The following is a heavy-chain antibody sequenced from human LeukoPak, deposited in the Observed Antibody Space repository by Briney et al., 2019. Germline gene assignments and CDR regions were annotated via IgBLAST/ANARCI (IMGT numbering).Heavy chain of an antibody. V-gene: IGHV4-34*01. Sequence: SETLSLTCAVSGGSFSGYHWNWIRQPPGKRLEWIGEILHSGRTNYKSSLKSRVTISVDTSKNQFSLNLSSVTAADTAVYYCARGNLVVVPAVQRAYSYMDVWGNGTTVTVSS. D-gene: IGHD2-2*01. J-gene: IGHJ6*03. CDR2: ILHSGRT. CDR1: GGSFSGYH. CDR3: ARGNLVVVPAVQRAYSYMDV.